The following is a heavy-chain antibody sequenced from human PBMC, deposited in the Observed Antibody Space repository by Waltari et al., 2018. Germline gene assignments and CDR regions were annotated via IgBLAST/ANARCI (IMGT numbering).Heavy chain of an antibody. J-gene: IGHJ4*02. CDR3: ARANSSGSHDY. CDR1: GFTFSSYS. D-gene: IGHD3-22*01. CDR2: ISSSSSSYI. V-gene: IGHV3-21*01. Sequence: EVQLVESGGGLVKPGGSLRLSRAASGFTFSSYSMNCVRQAPGKGLEWVSSISSSSSSYIYYADSVKGRFTISRDNAKNPLYLQMNSLRAEDTAVYYCARANSSGSHDYWGQGTLVTVSS.